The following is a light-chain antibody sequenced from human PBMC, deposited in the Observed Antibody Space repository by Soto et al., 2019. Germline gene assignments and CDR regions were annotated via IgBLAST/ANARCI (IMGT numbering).Light chain of an antibody. CDR2: ATS. CDR1: RSIGDN. CDR3: QQYNFWPGLT. V-gene: IGKV3-15*01. J-gene: IGKJ4*01. Sequence: TVMTQSPATLSVSPGETATLSCTASRSIGDNLAWYQVKPGQAPRLLISATSTRATGIPDRFRGSGSGTYFTLTIISLQSEDSAVYYCQQYNFWPGLTFGVGTRVEIK.